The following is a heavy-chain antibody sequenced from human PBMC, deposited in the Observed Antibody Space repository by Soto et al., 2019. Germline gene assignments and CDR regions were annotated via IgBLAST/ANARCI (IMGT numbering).Heavy chain of an antibody. CDR3: ARETFWPRFDYYMDV. V-gene: IGHV3-48*01. CDR2: ISSSSSTI. CDR1: GFTFSSYS. J-gene: IGHJ6*03. D-gene: IGHD3-10*02. Sequence: EVQLVESGGGLVQPGGSLRLSCAASGFTFSSYSMNWVRQAPGKGLEWVSYISSSSSTIYYADSVKGRFNISRDNAKNSLYLQMNSLRAEDTAVYYCARETFWPRFDYYMDVWGKGTTVSVSS.